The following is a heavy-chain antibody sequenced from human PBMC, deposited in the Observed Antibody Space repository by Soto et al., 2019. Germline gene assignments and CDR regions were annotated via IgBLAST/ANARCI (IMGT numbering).Heavy chain of an antibody. Sequence: SGPTLVNPTQTLTLTCTFSGFSLSTSGVGVGWIRQPPGKALEGLVIIYWDDDKRYSPSLRSRLTISKDTSKNQVVLIMTDVDPEDTATYFCAHRRIGVSQWNYGDFDYWGQGILVTVSS. CDR1: GFSLSTSGVG. CDR3: AHRRIGVSQWNYGDFDY. D-gene: IGHD3-3*01. CDR2: IYWDDDK. J-gene: IGHJ4*02. V-gene: IGHV2-5*02.